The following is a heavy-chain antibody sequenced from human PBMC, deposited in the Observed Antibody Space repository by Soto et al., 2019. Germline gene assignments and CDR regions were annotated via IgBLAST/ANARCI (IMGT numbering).Heavy chain of an antibody. Sequence: SETLSLTCTVSGGSISSGGSYWSWIRQHPGKGLEWIGYIYYSGSTYYNPSLKSRVTISVDTSKNQFSLKLSSVTAADTAVYYCARERITMVRGVMISWFDPWGQGTLVTVSS. CDR3: ARERITMVRGVMISWFDP. J-gene: IGHJ5*02. CDR1: GGSISSGGSY. D-gene: IGHD3-10*01. V-gene: IGHV4-31*03. CDR2: IYYSGST.